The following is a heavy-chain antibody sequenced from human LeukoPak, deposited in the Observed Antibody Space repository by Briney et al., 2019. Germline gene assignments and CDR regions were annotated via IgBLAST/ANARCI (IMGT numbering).Heavy chain of an antibody. J-gene: IGHJ5*02. Sequence: ASVKVSCKASGYTFTGYYMHWVRQAPGQGLEWMGWINPNSGGTNYAQKFQGRVTMTRDTSISTAYMELSRLRSDDTAVYYCARWTYYDFWSGYASPNWFDPWGQGTLVTVSS. CDR1: GYTFTGYY. V-gene: IGHV1-2*02. CDR2: INPNSGGT. D-gene: IGHD3-3*01. CDR3: ARWTYYDFWSGYASPNWFDP.